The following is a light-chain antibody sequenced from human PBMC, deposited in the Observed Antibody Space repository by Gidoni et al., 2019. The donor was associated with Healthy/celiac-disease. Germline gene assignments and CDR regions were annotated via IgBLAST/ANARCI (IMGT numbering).Light chain of an antibody. J-gene: IGLJ1*01. Sequence: QSVRTQPPSASGTHGQRGTSSCSGSSSNSGSKTVHWYQQRPGTAPKLPLHSFPLLLTLPDRFSGSKSGTSASLAIIGLQSEDEADYYCAAWDDSLNVLFGTGTKVTVL. CDR1: SSNSGSKT. CDR3: AAWDDSLNVL. V-gene: IGLV1-44*01. CDR2: SF.